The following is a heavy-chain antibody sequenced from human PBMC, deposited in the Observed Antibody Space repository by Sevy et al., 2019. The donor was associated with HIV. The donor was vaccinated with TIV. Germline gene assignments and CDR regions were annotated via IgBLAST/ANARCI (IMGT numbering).Heavy chain of an antibody. Sequence: ASVKVSCKASGGTFSSYAISWVRQAPGQGLEWMGRIIPILGIANYAQKFQGRVTITADKSTSTAYMELSSLSSEDTAVYYCARDPLSISGYDYPGGMDVWGQGTTVTVSS. CDR2: IIPILGIA. CDR3: ARDPLSISGYDYPGGMDV. CDR1: GGTFSSYA. V-gene: IGHV1-69*04. D-gene: IGHD5-12*01. J-gene: IGHJ6*02.